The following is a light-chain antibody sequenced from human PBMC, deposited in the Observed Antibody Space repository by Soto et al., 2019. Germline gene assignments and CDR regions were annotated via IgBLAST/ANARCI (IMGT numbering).Light chain of an antibody. CDR1: QSVNSY. J-gene: IGKJ5*01. CDR2: DAS. Sequence: EIVLTQSPATLSLSPGERATLSCRASQSVNSYLAWYQQKPGQAPRLLISDASNRATGIPGRFSGSGSGTDLTLTISSLEPEDFAIYYCQQRTNWPSSTFCQGTRLEIK. CDR3: QQRTNWPSST. V-gene: IGKV3-11*01.